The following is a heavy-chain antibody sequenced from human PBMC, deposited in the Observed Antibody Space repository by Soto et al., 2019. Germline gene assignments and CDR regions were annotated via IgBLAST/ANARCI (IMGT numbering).Heavy chain of an antibody. CDR3: AKNKGGNYCSLTSCLYSFDY. V-gene: IGHV3-23*01. Sequence: EVQLLESGGGLVQPGGSLRLSCAASGFTFSTYAMSWVRQAPGKGLEWVSTISDSGSTYYADYVKGRFTISRDNSRNSLYREMNSLRAEDTAVYYCAKNKGGNYCSLTSCLYSFDYWGQGRLVTVSS. CDR1: GFTFSTYA. J-gene: IGHJ4*02. CDR2: ISDSGST. D-gene: IGHD2-15*01.